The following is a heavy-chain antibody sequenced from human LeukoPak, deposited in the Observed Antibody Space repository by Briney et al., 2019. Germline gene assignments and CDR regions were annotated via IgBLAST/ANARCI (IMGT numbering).Heavy chain of an antibody. CDR1: GSTFRSYW. CDR3: VRAMEV. CDR2: IKQDGSEK. V-gene: IGHV3-7*01. J-gene: IGHJ6*02. Sequence: GGSLRLSCAASGSTFRSYWMHWVRQAPGKGLQWVATIKQDGSEKYYVDSVKGRFTISRDNAKNSLYLQMNSLRAEDTAVYYCVRAMEVWGQGTTVTVSS.